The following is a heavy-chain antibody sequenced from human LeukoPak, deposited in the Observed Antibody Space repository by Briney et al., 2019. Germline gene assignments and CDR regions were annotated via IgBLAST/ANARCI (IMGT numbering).Heavy chain of an antibody. V-gene: IGHV3-23*01. CDR2: ISGSGGST. J-gene: IGHJ4*02. CDR1: GFSFSSYW. D-gene: IGHD6-13*01. CDR3: AKDLAGIAD. Sequence: GGSLRLSCEGSGFSFSSYWMTWVRQSPGKGPEWVSAISGSGGSTYYADSVKGRFTISRDNSKNTLYLQMNSLRAEDTAVYYCAKDLAGIADWGQGTLVTVSS.